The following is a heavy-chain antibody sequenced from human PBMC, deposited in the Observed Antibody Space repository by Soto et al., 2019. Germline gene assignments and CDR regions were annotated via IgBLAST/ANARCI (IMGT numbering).Heavy chain of an antibody. CDR2: INAGNGNT. D-gene: IGHD2-2*02. J-gene: IGHJ6*02. V-gene: IGHV1-3*01. CDR3: ARQEGSDIVVVPAAITQYYYYYYGMDV. CDR1: GYTFTSYA. Sequence: QVPLVQSGAEVKKPGASVKVSCKASGYTFTSYAMHWVRQAPGQRLEWMGWINAGNGNTKYSQKFQGRVTITRDTSASTAYMELSSLRSEDTAVYYCARQEGSDIVVVPAAITQYYYYYYGMDVWAKGPRSPSP.